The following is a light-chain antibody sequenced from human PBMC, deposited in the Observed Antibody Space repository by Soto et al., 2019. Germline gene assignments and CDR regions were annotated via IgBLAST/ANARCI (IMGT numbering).Light chain of an antibody. CDR1: QGLVYSDGNTY. V-gene: IGKV2-30*01. CDR3: LQATHWPYT. J-gene: IGKJ2*01. CDR2: RIS. Sequence: DVVMTQSPLSLPVTLGQPASISCRSSQGLVYSDGNTYLSWFQQRPGQSPRRLIYRISTRDSGVADSVSGSGSGTAFTLKISRVEAEDVAVYYCLQATHWPYTFGQGTKLDIK.